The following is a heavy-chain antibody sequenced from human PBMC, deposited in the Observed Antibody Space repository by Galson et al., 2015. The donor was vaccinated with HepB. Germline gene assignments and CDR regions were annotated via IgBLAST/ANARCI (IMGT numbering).Heavy chain of an antibody. CDR1: GFTFINYA. D-gene: IGHD3-22*01. CDR3: VTCDSSGYYHDY. J-gene: IGHJ4*02. V-gene: IGHV3-23*01. Sequence: SLRLSCAGSGFTFINYAMNWVRQAPGKGLEWVSGISVSGASTYYADSVKGRFTISRDKTKNILYLQMNSLRAEDTAVYYCVTCDSSGYYHDYWGQGTLVTVSS. CDR2: ISVSGAST.